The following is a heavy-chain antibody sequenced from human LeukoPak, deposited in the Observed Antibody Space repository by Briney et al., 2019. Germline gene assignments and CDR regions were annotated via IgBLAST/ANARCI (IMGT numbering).Heavy chain of an antibody. V-gene: IGHV3-30*03. CDR3: ARDFGGIGHFDY. J-gene: IGHJ4*02. CDR1: GFTFSSYG. D-gene: IGHD3-10*01. Sequence: GGSLRLSCAASGFTFSSYGIHWVRQAPGKGLEWVAVISYDGINKYYEDSVKGRFTISRDNSRNTLYLQMNSLRAEDTAVYYCARDFGGIGHFDYWGQGTLVTVSS. CDR2: ISYDGINK.